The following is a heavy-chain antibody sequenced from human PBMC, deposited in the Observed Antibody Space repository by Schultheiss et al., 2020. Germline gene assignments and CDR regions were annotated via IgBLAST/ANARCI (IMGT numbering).Heavy chain of an antibody. CDR3: ATGVGTTPYY. J-gene: IGHJ4*02. CDR1: GGSISSSNYY. V-gene: IGHV4-61*05. CDR2: IYYSGST. Sequence: SETLSLTCTVSGGSISSSNYYWGWIRQPPGKGLEWIGYIYYSGSTNYNPSLKSRVTISVDTSKNQFSLKLSSVTAADTAVYYCATGVGTTPYYWGQGTLVTVSS. D-gene: IGHD1-26*01.